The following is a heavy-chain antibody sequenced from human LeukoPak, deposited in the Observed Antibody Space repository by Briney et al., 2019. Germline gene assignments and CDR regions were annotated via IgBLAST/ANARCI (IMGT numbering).Heavy chain of an antibody. J-gene: IGHJ6*03. CDR2: IYTSGST. Sequence: PSETLSLTCTVSGGSISSGSYYRSWIRQPAGKGLEWIGRIYTSGSTSYNSSLKSRVTISVDTSKNQFSLKLSSVTAADTAVYYCARDQEAYCSSTSCYEYSYYMDVWGKGTTVTISS. V-gene: IGHV4-61*02. D-gene: IGHD2-2*01. CDR3: ARDQEAYCSSTSCYEYSYYMDV. CDR1: GGSISSGSYY.